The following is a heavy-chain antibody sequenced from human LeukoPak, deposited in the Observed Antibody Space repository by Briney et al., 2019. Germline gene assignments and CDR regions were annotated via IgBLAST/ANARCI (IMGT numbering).Heavy chain of an antibody. V-gene: IGHV3-66*01. Sequence: GGSLRLSCAASGLTVSGNFMSWVRQAPGKGPEWVSVIYSGGSTYYADSVKGRFTISRDNSKNTLYLLMNSLRAEDTAVYYCARVVYSGGYSQGFGIWGQGTMVTVSS. CDR1: GLTVSGNF. J-gene: IGHJ3*02. CDR3: ARVVYSGGYSQGFGI. CDR2: IYSGGST. D-gene: IGHD3-22*01.